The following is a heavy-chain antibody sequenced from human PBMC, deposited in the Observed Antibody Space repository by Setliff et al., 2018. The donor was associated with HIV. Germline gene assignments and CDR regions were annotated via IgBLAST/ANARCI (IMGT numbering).Heavy chain of an antibody. J-gene: IGHJ4*02. V-gene: IGHV4-34*01. CDR3: ARGLGRGSGTYYNPPGY. Sequence: SETLSLTCAFNGGPFSGYYWMWIRQSPGEGLEWIGEINHSGNTNYNPSLKSRVTMSGDTSKNQFSLNLPSVTAADTAVYFCARGLGRGSGTYYNPPGYWGPGTLVTVSS. D-gene: IGHD3-10*01. CDR2: INHSGNT. CDR1: GGPFSGYY.